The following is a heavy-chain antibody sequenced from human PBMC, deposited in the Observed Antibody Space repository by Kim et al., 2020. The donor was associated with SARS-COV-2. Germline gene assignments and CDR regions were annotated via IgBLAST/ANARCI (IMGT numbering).Heavy chain of an antibody. CDR1: GYTFTSYG. V-gene: IGHV1-18*01. D-gene: IGHD3-9*01. J-gene: IGHJ6*02. Sequence: ASVKVSCKASGYTFTSYGISWVRQAPGQGLEWMGWISAYNGNTNYAQKLQGRVTMTTDTSTSTAYMELRSLRSDDTAVYYCARDRSLVGGYDILTGYYGYYYGMDVWGQGTTVTVSS. CDR3: ARDRSLVGGYDILTGYYGYYYGMDV. CDR2: ISAYNGNT.